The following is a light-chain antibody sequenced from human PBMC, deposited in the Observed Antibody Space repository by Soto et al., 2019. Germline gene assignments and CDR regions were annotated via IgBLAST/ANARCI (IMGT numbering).Light chain of an antibody. Sequence: QSVLTQPPSVSGSPGQSVTISCTGTSSDVGSYNRVSWYKQPPGAAPKLVIYEVIHRPSGVPDRFSGSKSGNTASLTISGFQAEDEADFYCYSYTSSSTYVFGTGTKVTVL. CDR1: SSDVGSYNR. J-gene: IGLJ1*01. CDR3: YSYTSSSTYV. V-gene: IGLV2-18*02. CDR2: EVI.